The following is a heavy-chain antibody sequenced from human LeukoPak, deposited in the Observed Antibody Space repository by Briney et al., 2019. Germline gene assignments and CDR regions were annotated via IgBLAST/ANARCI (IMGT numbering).Heavy chain of an antibody. D-gene: IGHD2-15*01. Sequence: SETLSLTCTVSGGSINYYYLSWIRQPPGRGLEWIGYVYSSGSTNYKPSLQSRVTMSVDTSKNQVSLKLSSVTAADTAVYYCARGVRYCSGGSCYSFYYYYGMDVWGQGTTVTVSS. CDR1: GGSINYYY. J-gene: IGHJ6*02. CDR3: ARGVRYCSGGSCYSFYYYYGMDV. CDR2: VYSSGST. V-gene: IGHV4-59*12.